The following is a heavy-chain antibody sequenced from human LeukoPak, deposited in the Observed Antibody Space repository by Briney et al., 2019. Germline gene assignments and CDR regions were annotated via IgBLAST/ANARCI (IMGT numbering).Heavy chain of an antibody. CDR1: GGSLSGNY. CDR2: INYDGHT. D-gene: IGHD3-9*01. J-gene: IGHJ6*02. V-gene: IGHV4-34*01. CDR3: AVLMRHYGIDV. Sequence: SETLSLTCAVHGGSLSGNYWNWIRQTPGKGPEWLGDINYDGHTNYNPSLESRLTISVDSSKNQFALTLRSVTAADAAVYYFAVLMRHYGIDVWGQGTTVTVSS.